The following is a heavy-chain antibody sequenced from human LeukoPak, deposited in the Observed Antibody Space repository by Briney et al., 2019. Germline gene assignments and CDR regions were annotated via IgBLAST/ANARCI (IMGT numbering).Heavy chain of an antibody. CDR2: ITSSGATT. CDR3: AKEFIAGDGHVDCDS. V-gene: IGHV3-23*01. CDR1: GFTISTYA. Sequence: GGSLRLSCAASGFTISTYAMTWVRQAPGKGLEWVSSITSSGATTYYADSVKGRFTISRDISKNTLCLQMNSLTAEDPAVYYCAKEFIAGDGHVDCDSWGQGTLVTVSS. D-gene: IGHD5-24*01. J-gene: IGHJ4*02.